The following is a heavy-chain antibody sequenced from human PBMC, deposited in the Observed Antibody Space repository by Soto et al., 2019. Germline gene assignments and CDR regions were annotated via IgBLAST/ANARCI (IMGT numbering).Heavy chain of an antibody. V-gene: IGHV1-18*01. CDR1: GYTFTSYG. CDR3: ARGRLAAAGKNLSVPSSFSY. D-gene: IGHD6-13*01. CDR2: ISAYNGNT. J-gene: IGHJ4*02. Sequence: QVQLVQSGAEVKKPGASVKVSCKASGYTFTSYGISWVRQAPGQGLEWMGWISAYNGNTNYAQKLQGRVTMTTDTSTSTAYMERRSLRSDDTAVYYCARGRLAAAGKNLSVPSSFSYWGQGTLVTVSS.